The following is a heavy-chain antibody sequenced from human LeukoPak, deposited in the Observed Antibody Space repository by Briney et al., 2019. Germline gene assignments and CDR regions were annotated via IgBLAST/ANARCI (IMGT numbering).Heavy chain of an antibody. CDR3: ARHIWFGELSHFDY. CDR2: IYYSGST. V-gene: IGHV4-59*06. D-gene: IGHD3-10*01. J-gene: IGHJ4*02. CDR1: GGSIRNYH. Sequence: PSETLSLTCTVSGGSIRNYHWSWIRQHPGKGLEWIGYIYYSGSTYYNPSLKSRVTISVDTSKNQFSLKLSSVTAADTAVYYCARHIWFGELSHFDYWGQGTLVTVSS.